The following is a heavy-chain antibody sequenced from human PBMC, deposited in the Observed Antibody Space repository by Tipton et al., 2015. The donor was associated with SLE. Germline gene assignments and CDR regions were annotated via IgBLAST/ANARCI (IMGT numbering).Heavy chain of an antibody. CDR3: AREAYCSGGNCYMMNPRDYYYYGMDV. V-gene: IGHV4-39*02. J-gene: IGHJ6*02. D-gene: IGHD2-15*01. CDR2: VYYSGST. CDR1: GGSISSRSYY. Sequence: TLSLTCTVSGGSISSRSYYWGWIRQSPGKGLEWIGSVYYSGSTYYNPSLKTRVSISRDTSTNQFSLKLSSVTAADTAVYYCAREAYCSGGNCYMMNPRDYYYYGMDVWGQGTTVTVSS.